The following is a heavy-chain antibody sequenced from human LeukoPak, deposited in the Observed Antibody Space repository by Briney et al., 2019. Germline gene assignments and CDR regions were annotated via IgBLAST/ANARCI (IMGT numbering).Heavy chain of an antibody. CDR1: GGTFSSYA. D-gene: IGHD3-3*01. V-gene: IGHV1-69*13. J-gene: IGHJ6*03. CDR3: ARGVVIAHFYYYYCYMDV. CDR2: IIPIFGTA. Sequence: SVKVSCKASGGTFSSYAISWVRQAPGQGLEWMGGIIPIFGTANYAQKFQGRVTITPDESTSTAYIELSSLRSEDTAVYYCARGVVIAHFYYYYCYMDVWGKGTTVTVSS.